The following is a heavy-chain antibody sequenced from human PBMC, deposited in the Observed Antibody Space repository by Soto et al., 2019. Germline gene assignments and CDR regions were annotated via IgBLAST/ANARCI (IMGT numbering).Heavy chain of an antibody. CDR1: GFTLSTYT. CDR2: IFQSGAT. CDR3: ARDNGVVVIKPFDY. V-gene: IGHV3-23*01. Sequence: GGSLRLSCAASGFTLSTYTMNWVRQPPGKGLEWVSGIFQSGATFYTDSVKGRFTISRDNSKSMVYLQMDSLRADDTALYYCARDNGVVVIKPFDYWGQGTLVTVSS. D-gene: IGHD3-22*01. J-gene: IGHJ4*02.